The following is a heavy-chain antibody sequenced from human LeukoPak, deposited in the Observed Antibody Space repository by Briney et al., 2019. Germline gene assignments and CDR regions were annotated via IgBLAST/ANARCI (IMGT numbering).Heavy chain of an antibody. CDR1: SGSISSYY. CDR3: ARTEYYFDH. CDR2: IYYSRSS. D-gene: IGHD3-10*01. V-gene: IGHV4-59*01. Sequence: SETLSLTCTVSSGSISSYYWSWIRQPPGMGLEWIGYIYYSRSSNYNPSFKSRVTMSVDTSKKQFCLRVSSVTAADTAVYYCARTEYYFDHWGQGTLVTVSS. J-gene: IGHJ4*02.